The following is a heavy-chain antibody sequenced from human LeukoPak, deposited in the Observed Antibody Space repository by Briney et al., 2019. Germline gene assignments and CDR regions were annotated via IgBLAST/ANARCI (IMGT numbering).Heavy chain of an antibody. CDR1: GYTFTSYY. J-gene: IGHJ5*02. CDR2: INPSGGST. CDR3: ARSANAAAGFDP. D-gene: IGHD2-2*01. Sequence: ASVTVSCKASGYTFTSYYMHWVRQAPGQGLEWMGIINPSGGSTSYAQKFQGRVTMTRDTSTSTVYMELSSLRSEDTAVYYCARSANAAAGFDPWGQGTVFTVSS. V-gene: IGHV1-46*01.